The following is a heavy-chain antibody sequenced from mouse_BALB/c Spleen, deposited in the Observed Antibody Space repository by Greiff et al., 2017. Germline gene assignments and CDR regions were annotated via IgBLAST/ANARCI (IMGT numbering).Heavy chain of an antibody. J-gene: IGHJ4*01. CDR1: GYTFSSYW. CDR3: ERGGYGSGWYAMDY. CDR2: ILPGSGST. Sequence: VQLQQSGAELVKPGASVKISCKATGYTFSSYWIEWVKQRPGHGLEWIGEILPGSGSTNYTEKFTGKATFTADTSSNTVYMQLSSLTSEDSAVYYSERGGYGSGWYAMDYWGQGTSVTVSS. D-gene: IGHD1-1*01. V-gene: IGHV1-9*01.